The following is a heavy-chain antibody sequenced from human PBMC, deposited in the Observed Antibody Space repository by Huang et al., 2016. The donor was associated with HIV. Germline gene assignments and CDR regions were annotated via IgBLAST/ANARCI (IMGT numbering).Heavy chain of an antibody. CDR3: ARSPSHCGGDCFPGSFDY. V-gene: IGHV2-70*04. Sequence: QVTLSESGPALMKHTETLPLTCTFSGFSLITSGMRVSCIRQPPGKALEWFAHIDWDGDRFYSPSLKTRLTYSRDTSKSQVVLRLTNVDPEDTATYYCARSPSHCGGDCFPGSFDYWGQGALVTVSS. CDR2: IDWDGDR. D-gene: IGHD2-21*02. CDR1: GFSLITSGMR. J-gene: IGHJ4*02.